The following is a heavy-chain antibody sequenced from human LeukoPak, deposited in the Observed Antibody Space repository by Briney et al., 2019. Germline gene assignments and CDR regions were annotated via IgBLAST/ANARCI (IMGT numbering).Heavy chain of an antibody. CDR2: IYSGGNT. J-gene: IGHJ4*02. Sequence: PGGSLRLSCAASGFSVSNTYMSWVRQAPGKGLEWVSIIYSGGNTHYADSVKGRFTISRDNSKNTLYLQMNRLRPEDTAMYYCARGTVTAPDYWGQGTLVTVSS. V-gene: IGHV3-53*01. CDR1: GFSVSNTY. CDR3: ARGTVTAPDY. D-gene: IGHD2-21*02.